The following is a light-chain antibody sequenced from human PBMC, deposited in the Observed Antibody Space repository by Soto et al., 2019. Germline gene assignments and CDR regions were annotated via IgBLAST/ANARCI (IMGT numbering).Light chain of an antibody. Sequence: EIVLTQSPGTLSLSPGERAALSCRASQSITDNYLSWYQQKPGQAPRLLIYATSNSATSLPDSFGSSWSGKVFIIIISVLEHDFVVVYYWQQYGDSPLYTFGEGTKVEI. J-gene: IGKJ4*01. CDR3: QQYGDSPLYT. CDR1: QSITDNY. V-gene: IGKV3-20*01. CDR2: ATS.